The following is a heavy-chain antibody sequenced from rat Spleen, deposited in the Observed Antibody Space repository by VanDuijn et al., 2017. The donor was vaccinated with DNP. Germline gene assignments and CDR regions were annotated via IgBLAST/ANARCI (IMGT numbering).Heavy chain of an antibody. Sequence: EVQLVESGGGLVQPGRSLHLSCAASGFTFSAYYMAWVRQAPAKGLEWVAYIGSPAYAPYYTDSVKGRFAISRDNAKNTLYLQMNSLRSEDMATYYCVRWNSGHFDYWGQGVMVTVSS. V-gene: IGHV5-22*01. CDR3: VRWNSGHFDY. D-gene: IGHD4-3*01. CDR2: IGSPAYAP. CDR1: GFTFSAYY. J-gene: IGHJ2*01.